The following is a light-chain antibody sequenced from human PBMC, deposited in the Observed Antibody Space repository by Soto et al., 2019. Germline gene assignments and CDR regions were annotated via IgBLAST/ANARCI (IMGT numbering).Light chain of an antibody. V-gene: IGKV1-5*03. CDR3: QQYNSYSRT. CDR1: QSISSW. Sequence: DIPMTQSPSTLSASVGDRVTITCRASQSISSWLAWYQQKPGKAPKLLIYKASSLESGVPSRFSGSGSGTEFTLTISSPQPDDFATYYCQQYNSYSRTFGQGTKLEIK. J-gene: IGKJ2*01. CDR2: KAS.